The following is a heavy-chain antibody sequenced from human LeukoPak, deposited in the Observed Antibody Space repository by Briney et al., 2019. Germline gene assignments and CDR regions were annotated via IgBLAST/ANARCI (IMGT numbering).Heavy chain of an antibody. J-gene: IGHJ4*02. D-gene: IGHD4-11*01. V-gene: IGHV1-46*01. CDR1: GYTFASYY. CDR3: ATLPWRTTAIY. CDR2: INPSGGST. Sequence: GASVKVSCKASGYTFASYYMHWVRQAPGQGLEWMGIINPSGGSTSYAQKFQGRVTMTRDTSTSTVYMELSSLRSEDTAVYYCATLPWRTTAIYWGQGTLVTVSS.